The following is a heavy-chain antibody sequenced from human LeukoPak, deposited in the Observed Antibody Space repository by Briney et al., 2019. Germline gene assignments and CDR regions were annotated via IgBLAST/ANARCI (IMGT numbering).Heavy chain of an antibody. V-gene: IGHV3-74*01. Sequence: PGWSVRVSCLASVLTLSSYWLYWVRQAPAKGLVWVSRINSDGSSTSYADSVKGRFTISRDNAKNTLYLQMNSLRAEDTAVYYCARAHPPYSGSFDFDYWGQGTLVTVSP. CDR2: INSDGSST. CDR3: ARAHPPYSGSFDFDY. CDR1: VLTLSSYW. D-gene: IGHD1-26*01. J-gene: IGHJ4*02.